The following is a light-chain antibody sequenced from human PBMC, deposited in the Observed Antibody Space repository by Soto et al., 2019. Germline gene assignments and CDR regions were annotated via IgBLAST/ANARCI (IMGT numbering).Light chain of an antibody. V-gene: IGLV2-14*03. CDR3: NSYTTSRSRV. CDR2: DVS. CDR1: SSDVGAYNY. J-gene: IGLJ3*02. Sequence: QSVLTQPASVSGSPGQSITISCTGTSSDVGAYNYVSWYQQHPGKAPKLIIFDVSTRPSGVSNRFSGSKSGNTASLTISGLQSEDEADYYCNSYTTSRSRVFGGGTKVNVL.